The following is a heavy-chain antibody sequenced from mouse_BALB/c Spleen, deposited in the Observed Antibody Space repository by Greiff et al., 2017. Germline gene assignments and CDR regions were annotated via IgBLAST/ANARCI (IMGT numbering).Heavy chain of an antibody. V-gene: IGHV5-17*02. CDR2: ISSGSSTI. D-gene: IGHD2-3*01. J-gene: IGHJ3*01. CDR1: GFTFSSFG. CDR3: ARGVYDGYSLFAY. Sequence: EVQLQESGGGLVQPGGSRKLSCAASGFTFSSFGMHWVRQAPEKGLEWVAYISSGSSTIYYADTVKGRFTISRDNPKNTLFLQMTSLRSEDTAMYYCARGVYDGYSLFAYWGQGTLVTVSA.